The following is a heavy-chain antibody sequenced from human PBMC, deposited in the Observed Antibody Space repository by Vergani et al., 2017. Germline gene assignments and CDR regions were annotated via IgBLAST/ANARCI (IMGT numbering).Heavy chain of an antibody. D-gene: IGHD6-13*01. V-gene: IGHV1-69*04. J-gene: IGHJ5*02. CDR1: GGTFSSYA. CDR2: IIPILGIA. CDR3: ARRIAARHGDXFEP. Sequence: QVQLVQSGAEVKKPGSSVKVSCKASGGTFSSYAISWVRQAPGQGLEWMGRIIPILGIANYAQKFQGRVTITADKSTSTAYMELSSLRSEDTAVYYCARRIAARHGDXFEPWGQGTLVTGSS.